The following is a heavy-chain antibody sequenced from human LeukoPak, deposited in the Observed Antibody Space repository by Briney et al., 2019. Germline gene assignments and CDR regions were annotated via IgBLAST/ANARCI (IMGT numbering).Heavy chain of an antibody. Sequence: ASVKVSCKASGYTFTSYAMSWVRQAPGQGLEWMGWINTNTGNPTYAQGFTGRFVFSLDTSVSTAYLQISSLKAEDTAVYYCARDWTYYYDSSGYYYFDYWGQGTLVTVSS. D-gene: IGHD3-22*01. CDR1: GYTFTSYA. CDR3: ARDWTYYYDSSGYYYFDY. J-gene: IGHJ4*02. CDR2: INTNTGNP. V-gene: IGHV7-4-1*02.